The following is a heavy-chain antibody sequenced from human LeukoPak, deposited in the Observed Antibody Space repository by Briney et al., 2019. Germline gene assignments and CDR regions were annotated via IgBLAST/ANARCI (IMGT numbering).Heavy chain of an antibody. CDR2: INPNSGGT. V-gene: IGHV1-2*02. CDR3: ARNIWFGESADAFDI. J-gene: IGHJ3*02. Sequence: ASVKVSCKASGYAFTSYYMHWVRQAPGQGLEWMGWINPNSGGTNYAQKFQGRVTMTRDKSIRAAYMELSRLTSDDTAVYYCARNIWFGESADAFDIWGQGTMVTVSS. CDR1: GYAFTSYY. D-gene: IGHD3-10*01.